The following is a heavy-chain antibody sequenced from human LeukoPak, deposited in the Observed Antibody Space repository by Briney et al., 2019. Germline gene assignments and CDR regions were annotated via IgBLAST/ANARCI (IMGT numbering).Heavy chain of an antibody. D-gene: IGHD3-10*01. V-gene: IGHV3-49*04. J-gene: IGHJ2*01. Sequence: GGSLRLSCTASGFTFGDDVMSWVRQAPGKGLEWVGFIRIKAYGGTTEYAASVEGRFTISRDDSKSIAYLQMNSLKTEDRAVYYCIRELVRGVFPDWVFDLWGRGTLVTVSS. CDR1: GFTFGDDV. CDR2: IRIKAYGGTT. CDR3: IRELVRGVFPDWVFDL.